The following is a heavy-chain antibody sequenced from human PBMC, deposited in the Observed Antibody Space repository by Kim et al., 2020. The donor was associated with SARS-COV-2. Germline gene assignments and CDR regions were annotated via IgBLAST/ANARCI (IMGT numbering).Heavy chain of an antibody. J-gene: IGHJ4*02. V-gene: IGHV1-69*01. D-gene: IGHD3-10*01. Sequence: KFQGRVTITADESTSTAYMELSSLRSEDTAVYYCARMRYDGSGSYYHFDYWGQGTLVTVSS. CDR3: ARMRYDGSGSYYHFDY.